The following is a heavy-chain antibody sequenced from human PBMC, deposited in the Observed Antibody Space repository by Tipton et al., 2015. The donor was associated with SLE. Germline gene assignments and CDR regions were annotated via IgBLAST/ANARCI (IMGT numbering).Heavy chain of an antibody. CDR3: ARVGSLVGYAFDI. Sequence: TLSLTCTVSGGSISSGSYYWSWIRQPPGKGLEWIGEINHSGSTNYNPSLKSRVTISVDTSKNQFSLKLSSVTAADPAVYYCARVGSLVGYAFDIWGQGTMVTVSS. D-gene: IGHD2-8*02. V-gene: IGHV4-39*07. J-gene: IGHJ3*02. CDR2: INHSGST. CDR1: GGSISSGSYY.